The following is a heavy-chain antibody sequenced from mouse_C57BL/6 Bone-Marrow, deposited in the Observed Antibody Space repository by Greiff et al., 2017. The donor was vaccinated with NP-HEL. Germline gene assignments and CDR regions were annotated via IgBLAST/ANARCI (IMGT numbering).Heavy chain of an antibody. CDR1: GFTFSSYA. J-gene: IGHJ3*01. D-gene: IGHD2-1*01. CDR3: ARDDGNPAWFAY. V-gene: IGHV5-4*01. CDR2: ISDGGSYT. Sequence: DVMLVESGGGLVKPGGSLKLSCAASGFTFSSYAMSWVRQTPEKRLEWVATISDGGSYTYYPDNVKGRFTISRDNAKNNLYLQMSHLKSEDTAMYYCARDDGNPAWFAYWGQGTLVTVSA.